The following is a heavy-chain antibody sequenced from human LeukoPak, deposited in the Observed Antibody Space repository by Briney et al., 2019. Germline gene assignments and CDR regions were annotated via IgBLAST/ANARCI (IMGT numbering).Heavy chain of an antibody. Sequence: SETLSLTCTVSGGSISSGDYYWSWIRQHPGKGLEWIGYIYYTGSTYYNPSLRSRVTISVDTSKNHFSLKLSSVTAAGTAVYYCARDFYYDSGGSRVDTFDIWGQGAMVTVSS. CDR2: IYYTGST. CDR3: ARDFYYDSGGSRVDTFDI. J-gene: IGHJ3*02. CDR1: GGSISSGDYY. D-gene: IGHD3-22*01. V-gene: IGHV4-31*03.